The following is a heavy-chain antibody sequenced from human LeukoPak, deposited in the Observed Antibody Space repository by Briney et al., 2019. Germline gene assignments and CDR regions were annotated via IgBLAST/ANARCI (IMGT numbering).Heavy chain of an antibody. V-gene: IGHV4-38-2*02. Sequence: PSETLSLTCTVSGYSISSGYYWGWIRQPPGKGLVWIGSIYHSGSTYYNPSLKSRVTISVDTSKNQFSLKLSSVTAADTAMYYCARLLGSPYYFDYWGQGTLVTVSS. CDR1: GYSISSGYY. CDR2: IYHSGST. D-gene: IGHD7-27*01. CDR3: ARLLGSPYYFDY. J-gene: IGHJ4*02.